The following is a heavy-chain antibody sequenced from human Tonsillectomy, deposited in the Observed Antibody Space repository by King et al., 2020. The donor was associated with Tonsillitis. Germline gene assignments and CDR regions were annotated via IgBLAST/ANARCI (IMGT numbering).Heavy chain of an antibody. CDR1: GFAFSSCW. CDR2: IKQDGSQK. J-gene: IGHJ4*02. D-gene: IGHD2-15*01. V-gene: IGHV3-7*01. Sequence: VQLVESGGGLVQPGGSLRLSCAASGFAFSSCWMTWLRQAPGKGLEWVAHIKQDGSQKYYGDSVRGRFTISRDNANNLLYLQMNSLRAEDTALYFCGRADGSEWARWWWGQGTLVTVSS. CDR3: GRADGSEWARWW.